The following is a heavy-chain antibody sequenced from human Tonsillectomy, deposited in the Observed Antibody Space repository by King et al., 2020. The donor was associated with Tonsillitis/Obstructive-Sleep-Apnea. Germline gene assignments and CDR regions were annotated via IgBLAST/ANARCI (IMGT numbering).Heavy chain of an antibody. Sequence: VQLVESGGGLVKPGGSLRISCAASGFTFSDYYMSWIRQAPGKGLEWVSYISSSSSSTNYADSVKGRFTISRDNAKNSLYLQMNSLRAEDTAVYYCASSTVLLRGLDYWGQGTLVTVSS. CDR1: GFTFSDYY. D-gene: IGHD1-26*01. CDR3: ASSTVLLRGLDY. J-gene: IGHJ4*02. CDR2: ISSSSSST. V-gene: IGHV3-11*05.